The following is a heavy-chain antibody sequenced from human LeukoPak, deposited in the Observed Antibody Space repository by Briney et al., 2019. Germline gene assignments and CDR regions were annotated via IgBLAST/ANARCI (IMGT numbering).Heavy chain of an antibody. CDR1: GGSFNTYY. Sequence: PSETLSLTCPVSGGSFNTYYWSWIRQPPGKGLEWLGYIYYSGSTNYNPSLKSRVTISVDTSKNQFSLKLSSVTAADTAVYYCARVITVRGVIFDYWGQGTLVTVSS. D-gene: IGHD3-16*01. J-gene: IGHJ4*02. CDR2: IYYSGST. CDR3: ARVITVRGVIFDY. V-gene: IGHV4-59*01.